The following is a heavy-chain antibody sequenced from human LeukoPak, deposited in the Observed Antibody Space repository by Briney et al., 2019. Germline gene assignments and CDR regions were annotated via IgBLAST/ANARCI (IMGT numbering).Heavy chain of an antibody. D-gene: IGHD3-16*02. CDR3: ARGTRSGYRY. CDR2: INHSGST. CDR1: GGSFSGYY. J-gene: IGHJ4*02. V-gene: IGHV4-34*01. Sequence: SETLSLTCAVYGGSFSGYYWSWIRQPPGKGLEWIGEINHSGSTNYNPSLKSRVTISVDTSKNQFSLKLSSVTAADTAVYYCARGTRSGYRYWGQGTLVTVSS.